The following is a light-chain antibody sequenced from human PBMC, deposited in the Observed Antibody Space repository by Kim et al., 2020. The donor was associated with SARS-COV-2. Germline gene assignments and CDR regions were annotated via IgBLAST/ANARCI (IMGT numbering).Light chain of an antibody. J-gene: IGLJ3*02. V-gene: IGLV2-14*01. CDR1: SSDVGAYNF. Sequence: QSALTQPASVSGSPAQSITISCTGTSSDVGAYNFVSWYQQSGNAPKLMIHGVSKRPSGVSNRFSGSKSGNTASLTISGLQAEDEADYYCSSYTSSNEWVFGGGTQLTVL. CDR3: SSYTSSNEWV. CDR2: GVS.